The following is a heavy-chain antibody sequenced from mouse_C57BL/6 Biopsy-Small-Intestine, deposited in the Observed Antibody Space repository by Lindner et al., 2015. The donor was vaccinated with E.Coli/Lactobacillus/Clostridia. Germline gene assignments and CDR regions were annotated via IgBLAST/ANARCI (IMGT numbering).Heavy chain of an antibody. CDR2: IYPGDGDT. CDR3: ARNPPRGYAMDY. J-gene: IGHJ4*01. Sequence: VQLQESGAELVKPGASVKISCKASGYVFSSYWMNWVKQRPGKGLEWIGQIYPGDGDTNYNGKFKGKATLTADKSSNTAYLQLSSLTSEDSAVYFCARNPPRGYAMDYWGQGTSVTVSS. CDR1: GYVFSSYW. V-gene: IGHV1-80*01.